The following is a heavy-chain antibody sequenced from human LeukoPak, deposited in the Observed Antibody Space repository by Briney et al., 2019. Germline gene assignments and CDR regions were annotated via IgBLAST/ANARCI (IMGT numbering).Heavy chain of an antibody. CDR2: INTDGSST. J-gene: IGHJ4*02. V-gene: IGHV3-23*01. CDR3: AKSESSVTTFFDY. CDR1: GFTFSSYA. Sequence: PGGSLRLSCAASGFTFSSYAMSWVRQAPGKGLVWVSRINTDGSSTTYADSVKGRFTFSRDNSKNTLYLQINSLRADDTAVYYCAKSESSVTTFFDYWGQGTLVTVPS. D-gene: IGHD4-17*01.